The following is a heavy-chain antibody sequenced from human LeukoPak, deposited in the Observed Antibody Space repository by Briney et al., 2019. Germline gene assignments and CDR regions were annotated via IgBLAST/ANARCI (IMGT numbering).Heavy chain of an antibody. D-gene: IGHD6-19*01. CDR1: GFTFDDYG. J-gene: IGHJ4*02. Sequence: RAGRSLRLSCAASGFTFDDYGMSWVRQAPGKGLEWVSGINWNGGSTGYADSVKGRFTISRDNAKNSLYLQMNSLRAEDTALYYCARWGSYSSGPDDYWGQGTLVTVSS. CDR2: INWNGGST. CDR3: ARWGSYSSGPDDY. V-gene: IGHV3-20*04.